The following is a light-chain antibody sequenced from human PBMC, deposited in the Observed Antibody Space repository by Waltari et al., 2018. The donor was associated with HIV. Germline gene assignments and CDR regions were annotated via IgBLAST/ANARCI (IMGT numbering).Light chain of an antibody. CDR3: GSYTNTTTSVV. J-gene: IGLJ2*01. V-gene: IGLV2-14*01. CDR2: EVI. CDR1: SSDVGDYNF. Sequence: QSALTQPASVSGSPGQAITISCTGTSSDVGDYNFVSWYQQHPGRAPKLIIYEVIRRPSGVSTRFSGSQSGNTASLTISELQAEDEADYSCGSYTNTTTSVVFGGGTKLTVL.